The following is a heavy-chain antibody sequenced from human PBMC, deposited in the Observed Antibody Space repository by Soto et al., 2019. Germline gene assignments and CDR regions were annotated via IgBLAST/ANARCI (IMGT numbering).Heavy chain of an antibody. J-gene: IGHJ4*02. CDR1: GGSISRSSYY. CDR3: ATNQGYYGSGSYCFDY. Sequence: SETLSLTCTVSGGSISRSSYYWGWIRQPPGKGLEWIGSIYYSGSTYYNPSLKSRVTISVDTSKNQFSLKLSSMTAADAAVYFCATNQGYYGSGSYCFDYWGLGTQVTVS. CDR2: IYYSGST. V-gene: IGHV4-39*01. D-gene: IGHD3-10*01.